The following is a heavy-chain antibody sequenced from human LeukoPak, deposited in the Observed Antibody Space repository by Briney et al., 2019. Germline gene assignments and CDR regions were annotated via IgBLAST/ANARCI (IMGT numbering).Heavy chain of an antibody. CDR2: ITGSGGSA. CDR1: GFSFSSYA. J-gene: IGHJ5*02. CDR3: AKDRGNYDSSGYYH. D-gene: IGHD3-22*01. Sequence: GGSLRLSCAASGFSFSSYAMSWVRQAPGKGLEWVSGITGSGGSANYADPVKGRFTISRDNSKNTLYLQMNSLRAEDTAVYYCAKDRGNYDSSGYYHWGQGTLVTVSS. V-gene: IGHV3-23*01.